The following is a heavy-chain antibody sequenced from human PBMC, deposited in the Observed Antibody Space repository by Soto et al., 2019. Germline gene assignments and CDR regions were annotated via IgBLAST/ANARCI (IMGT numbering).Heavy chain of an antibody. CDR1: GGTLSNYA. V-gene: IGHV1-69*01. J-gene: IGHJ6*02. Sequence: QVQLVQSGAEVKKPGSSVKVSCKASGGTLSNYAITWVRQAPGQGLEWMGGFIPIFGTANYAQRFQGRVTITADESTSTAYMELSSLRFEDTAVYYCARDGCGTNTEFWIGYDHGMDVWGQGTTVTVSS. CDR3: ARDGCGTNTEFWIGYDHGMDV. CDR2: FIPIFGTA. D-gene: IGHD3-3*01.